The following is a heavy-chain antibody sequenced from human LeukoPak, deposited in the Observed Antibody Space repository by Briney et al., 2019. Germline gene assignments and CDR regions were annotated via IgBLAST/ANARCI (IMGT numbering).Heavy chain of an antibody. V-gene: IGHV3-33*01. CDR1: GFTFSSYG. CDR2: IWYDGSNK. Sequence: SGGSLILSCAASGFTFSSYGMHWVRQAPGKGLEWVAVIWYDGSNKYYADSVKGRFTISRDNFKNTLYLQMNSLRAEDTAVYYCARVSSWSRPFDYWGQGTLVTVSS. CDR3: ARVSSWSRPFDY. D-gene: IGHD6-13*01. J-gene: IGHJ4*02.